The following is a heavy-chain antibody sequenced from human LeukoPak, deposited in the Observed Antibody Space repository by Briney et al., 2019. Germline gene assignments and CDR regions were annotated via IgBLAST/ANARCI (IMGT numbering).Heavy chain of an antibody. CDR3: AKDSQIRATRLWFGESYFDY. CDR2: ISGSGGST. Sequence: GGSLRLSCAASGFTFSSYAMSWVRQAPGKGLEWVSAISGSGGSTYYADSVKGRFTISRDNSKNTLYLQMNSLRAEDTAVYYCAKDSQIRATRLWFGESYFDYWGQGTLVTVSS. J-gene: IGHJ4*02. CDR1: GFTFSSYA. D-gene: IGHD3-10*01. V-gene: IGHV3-23*01.